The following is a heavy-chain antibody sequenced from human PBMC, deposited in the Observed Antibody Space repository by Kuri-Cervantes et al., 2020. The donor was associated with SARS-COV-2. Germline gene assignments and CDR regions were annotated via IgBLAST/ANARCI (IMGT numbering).Heavy chain of an antibody. D-gene: IGHD2-21*01. CDR3: AKVAQLTYCGGDCYFYYYYGMDV. J-gene: IGHJ6*02. CDR2: ISGSGGST. Sequence: LSLTCAASGFTFSSYAMSWVRQAPGKGLEWVSAISGSGGSTYYADSVKGRFTISRDNSKNTLYLQMNSLRAEDTAVYYCAKVAQLTYCGGDCYFYYYYGMDVWGQGTTVTVSS. V-gene: IGHV3-23*01. CDR1: GFTFSSYA.